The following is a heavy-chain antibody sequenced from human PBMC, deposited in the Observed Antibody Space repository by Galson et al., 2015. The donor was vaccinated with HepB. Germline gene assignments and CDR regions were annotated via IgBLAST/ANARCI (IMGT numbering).Heavy chain of an antibody. V-gene: IGHV3-15*01. CDR3: TTDPIVVVPAAG. J-gene: IGHJ4*02. CDR1: GLTFSSYA. D-gene: IGHD2-2*01. Sequence: SLRLSCAASGLTFSSYAMSWVRQAPGKGLEWVGRIKSKTDGGTTDYAAPVKGRFTISRDDSKNTLYLQMNSLKTEDTAVYYCTTDPIVVVPAAGWGQGTLVTVSS. CDR2: IKSKTDGGTT.